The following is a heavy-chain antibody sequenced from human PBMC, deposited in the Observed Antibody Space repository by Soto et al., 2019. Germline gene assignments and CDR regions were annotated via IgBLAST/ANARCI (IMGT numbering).Heavy chain of an antibody. J-gene: IGHJ4*02. D-gene: IGHD6-13*01. CDR2: VSTYNVNT. V-gene: IGHV1-18*01. Sequence: QIQLVQSGTEVKKPGATVRVSCKASGYTFISYGISWVRQAPGQGLEWLGWVSTYNVNTNYAQKFQGSVTIATDTSTSTAHMDLRSLRPPVTAVYYRARAGYSTSRLGVLGTGVNGVKIDYWGLSTQVTVSS. CDR3: ARAGYSTSRLGVLGTGVNGVKIDY. CDR1: GYTFISYG.